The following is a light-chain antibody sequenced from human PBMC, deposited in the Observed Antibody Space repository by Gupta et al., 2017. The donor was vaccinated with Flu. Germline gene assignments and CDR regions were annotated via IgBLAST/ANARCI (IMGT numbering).Light chain of an antibody. CDR2: RNN. CDR1: SSNIGSNY. Sequence: QSVLTPPPSASGTPGPTATITCSGSSSNIGSNYVYWYQQLPGTAPKLLIYRNNQRPSGVPDRFSGSKSGTSASLAISGLRSEDEADYYCAAWDDSLSGRVFGGGTKLTVL. CDR3: AAWDDSLSGRV. V-gene: IGLV1-47*01. J-gene: IGLJ3*02.